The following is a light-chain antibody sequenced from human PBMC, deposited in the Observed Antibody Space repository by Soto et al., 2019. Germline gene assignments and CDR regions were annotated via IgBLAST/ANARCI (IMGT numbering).Light chain of an antibody. CDR2: DNN. CDR1: NSNIGNNF. J-gene: IGLJ1*01. CDR3: GAWDSRLTVYV. V-gene: IGLV1-51*01. Sequence: QSVLTQPPSVSAAPGQRVTISCSGSNSNIGNNFVAWYQRLPGSAPKLIISDNNARPSGIPDRFSGSKSGTSATLAISGLQTVDEADYYCGAWDSRLTVYVFGSGTKLTVL.